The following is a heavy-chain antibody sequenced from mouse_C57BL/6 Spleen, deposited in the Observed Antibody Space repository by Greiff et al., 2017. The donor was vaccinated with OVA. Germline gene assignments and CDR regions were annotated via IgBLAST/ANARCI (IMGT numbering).Heavy chain of an antibody. CDR2: IYPGSGNT. J-gene: IGHJ3*01. V-gene: IGHV1-76*01. Sequence: VPLQQSGAELVRPGASVKLSCKASGYTFPDYYINWVKQRPGQGLEWIARIYPGSGNTYYNEKFKGKATLTAEKSSSTAYMQLSSLTSEDSAVYFCATYSNFSWFAYWGQGTLVTVSA. CDR1: GYTFPDYY. CDR3: ATYSNFSWFAY. D-gene: IGHD2-5*01.